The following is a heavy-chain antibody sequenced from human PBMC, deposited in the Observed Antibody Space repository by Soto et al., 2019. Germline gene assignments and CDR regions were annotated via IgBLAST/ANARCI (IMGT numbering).Heavy chain of an antibody. Sequence: QVQLQESGPGLVKPSETLSLTCTVSGGSVSSISHYWSWIRQPPGKGLEWIGYIYFSGTTNYNPSLKSRVTISLDTAKNQFSLKLSSVTAADTAVYYCAREGYSYDYFDYWGQGTLVTVSS. D-gene: IGHD5-18*01. CDR2: IYFSGTT. V-gene: IGHV4-61*01. CDR1: GGSVSSISHY. J-gene: IGHJ4*02. CDR3: AREGYSYDYFDY.